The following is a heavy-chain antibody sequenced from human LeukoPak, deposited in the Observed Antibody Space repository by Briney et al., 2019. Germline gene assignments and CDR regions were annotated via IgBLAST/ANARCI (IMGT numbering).Heavy chain of an antibody. CDR1: GGSISSGSYY. J-gene: IGHJ4*02. Sequence: PSETLSLTCTVSGGSISSGSYYWSWIRQPAGKGLEWIGEINHSGSTNYNPSLKSRVTISVDTSKNQFSLKLSSVTAADTAVYYCARGQVNDYPPLGYWGQGTLVTVSS. CDR3: ARGQVNDYPPLGY. V-gene: IGHV4-61*09. D-gene: IGHD5/OR15-5a*01. CDR2: INHSGST.